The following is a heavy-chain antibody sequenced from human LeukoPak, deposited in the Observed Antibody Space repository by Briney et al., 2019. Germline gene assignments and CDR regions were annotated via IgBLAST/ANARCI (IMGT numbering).Heavy chain of an antibody. Sequence: SETLSLTCTVSGGSISSYYWSWIRQPPGKGLEWIGYIYYSGSTNYNPPLKSRVTISVDTSKNQFSLKLSSVTAADTAVYYCARLMGRGFDPWGQGALVTVSS. CDR2: IYYSGST. CDR3: ARLMGRGFDP. D-gene: IGHD2-8*01. J-gene: IGHJ5*02. CDR1: GGSISSYY. V-gene: IGHV4-59*08.